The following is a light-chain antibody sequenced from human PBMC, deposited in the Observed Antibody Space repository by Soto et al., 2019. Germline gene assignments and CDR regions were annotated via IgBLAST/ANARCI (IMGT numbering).Light chain of an antibody. V-gene: IGKV3-20*01. J-gene: IGKJ1*01. CDR1: QSFSSSY. CDR3: QQYGLSPRT. CDR2: ASS. Sequence: ESVLTQSPGTLSLSPGERATLSCRASQSFSSSYVAWYQQKPGQAPRLFIYASSIRATGVPDRFSGSGSGQDFTLTISRLEPEDFAGYYCQQYGLSPRTFGRGTKVEIK.